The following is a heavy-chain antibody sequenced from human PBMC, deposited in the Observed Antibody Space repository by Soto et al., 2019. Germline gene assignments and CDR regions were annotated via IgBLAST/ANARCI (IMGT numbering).Heavy chain of an antibody. D-gene: IGHD6-19*01. CDR1: GYTFTGYY. CDR2: INPNSGGI. J-gene: IGHJ4*02. V-gene: IGHV1-2*02. CDR3: AKVSGSSSGWYKSPFDY. Sequence: VSVKVSCKASGYTFTGYYMHWVRQAPGQGLEWMGWINPNSGGINYAPRFQGRVTMTRDTSISTAYMELSGLRSDDTAVYYCAKVSGSSSGWYKSPFDYWGQGTLVTVSS.